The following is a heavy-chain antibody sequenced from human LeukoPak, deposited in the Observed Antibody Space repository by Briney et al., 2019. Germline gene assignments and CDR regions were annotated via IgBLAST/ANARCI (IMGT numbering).Heavy chain of an antibody. CDR2: IYYSGST. D-gene: IGHD2-15*01. CDR1: GGPISSYY. J-gene: IGHJ4*02. CDR3: ARQGRRYCSGGSCYGPRIGPYYFDY. Sequence: SETLSLTCTVSGGPISSYYWSWIRQPPGKGLEWIGYIYYSGSTNYNPSLKSRVTISVDTSKNQFSLKLSSVTAADTAVYYCARQGRRYCSGGSCYGPRIGPYYFDYWGQGTLVTVSS. V-gene: IGHV4-59*08.